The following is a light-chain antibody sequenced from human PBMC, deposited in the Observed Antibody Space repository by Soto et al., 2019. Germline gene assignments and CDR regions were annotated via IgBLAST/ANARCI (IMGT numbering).Light chain of an antibody. Sequence: DIQLTQSPSSLSASVGDRVTITCQASQDISNYLNWYQHKPGKTPKVPIYDASNLETGVPSRFSGSGSGTDFTFTIISLQPEDIETYYCQQYGSSPRTFGQGTKVDIK. J-gene: IGKJ1*01. CDR2: DAS. V-gene: IGKV1-33*01. CDR1: QDISNY. CDR3: QQYGSSPRT.